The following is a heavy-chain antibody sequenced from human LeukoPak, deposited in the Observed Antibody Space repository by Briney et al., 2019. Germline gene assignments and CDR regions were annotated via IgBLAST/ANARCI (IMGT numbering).Heavy chain of an antibody. V-gene: IGHV4-4*07. CDR2: IYTSGNT. J-gene: IGHJ4*02. Sequence: SETLSLTCTVSGGSISSYYWSWIRQPAGKGLEWIGRIYTSGNTNYNPSLKSRVTMSVDTSKNQFSLKLSSVTAADTAVYYCAGRSIAAAGTLDYWGQGTLVTVSS. CDR3: AGRSIAAAGTLDY. CDR1: GGSISSYY. D-gene: IGHD6-13*01.